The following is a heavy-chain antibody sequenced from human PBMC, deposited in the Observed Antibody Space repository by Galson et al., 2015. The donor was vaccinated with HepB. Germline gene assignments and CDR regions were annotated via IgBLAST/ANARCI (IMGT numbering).Heavy chain of an antibody. V-gene: IGHV3-11*06. J-gene: IGHJ4*02. D-gene: IGHD3-22*01. Sequence: SLRLSCAASGFTFSDYYMSWIRQAPGKGLEWVSYISSSSIYTNYADSVKGRFTISRDNAKNSLYLQMNSLRAEDTAVYYCATWDYDNGGYYREEPDYWGQGTLVTVSS. CDR1: GFTFSDYY. CDR3: ATWDYDNGGYYREEPDY. CDR2: ISSSSIYT.